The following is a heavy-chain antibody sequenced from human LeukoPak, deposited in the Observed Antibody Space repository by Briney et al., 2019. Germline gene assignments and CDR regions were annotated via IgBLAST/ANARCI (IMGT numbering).Heavy chain of an antibody. J-gene: IGHJ6*04. D-gene: IGHD3-10*02. CDR3: AELGITMIGGV. CDR1: GFTFSSYE. CDR2: ISSSGSTI. V-gene: IGHV3-48*03. Sequence: PGGSLRLSCAASGFTFSSYEMNWVRQAPGKGREGVSYISSSGSTIYYADSVKGRFTISSDNAKNSLYLQMNRLGAEDTAVYYCAELGITMIGGVWGKGTTVTISS.